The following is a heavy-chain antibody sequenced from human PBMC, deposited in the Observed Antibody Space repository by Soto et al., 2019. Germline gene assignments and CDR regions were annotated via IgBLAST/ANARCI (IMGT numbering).Heavy chain of an antibody. D-gene: IGHD3-22*01. Sequence: SVKVSCKASGGTFSSYAISWVRQAPGQGLEWMGGIIPIFGTANYAQKFQGRVTITADESTSTAYMELSSLRSEDTAVYYCARIAPYYYDSSGYVSWGQGTLVTVSS. CDR1: GGTFSSYA. V-gene: IGHV1-69*13. CDR3: ARIAPYYYDSSGYVS. CDR2: IIPIFGTA. J-gene: IGHJ1*01.